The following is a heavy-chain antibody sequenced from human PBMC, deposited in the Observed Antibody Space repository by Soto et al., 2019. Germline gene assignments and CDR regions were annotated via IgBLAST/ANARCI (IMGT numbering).Heavy chain of an antibody. Sequence: QLQLQESGPGLVKPSETLSVTCTVSGGSMSSSSYYWGWIRQPPGKGLEWIGSIYYSGSTYYNPSLKSRVTISVDTSKNQFSLKLSSVTAADTAVYYCARVPGSPYHYYYYMDVWGKGTTVTVS. CDR2: IYYSGST. V-gene: IGHV4-39*01. CDR1: GGSMSSSSYY. D-gene: IGHD2-2*01. J-gene: IGHJ6*03. CDR3: ARVPGSPYHYYYYMDV.